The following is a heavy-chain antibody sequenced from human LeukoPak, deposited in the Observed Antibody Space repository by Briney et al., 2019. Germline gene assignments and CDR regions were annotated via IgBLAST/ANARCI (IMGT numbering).Heavy chain of an antibody. Sequence: GGSLRLSCAASGFTFSSYWMTWVRQAPGKGLEWVANINRDGSAKYYEDSVKGRFTISRDNARNSLYLQVNSLRAEDTAVYYCARDGVAVAGLFDYWGQGTLVTVSS. CDR1: GFTFSSYW. CDR3: ARDGVAVAGLFDY. CDR2: INRDGSAK. D-gene: IGHD6-19*01. J-gene: IGHJ4*02. V-gene: IGHV3-7*01.